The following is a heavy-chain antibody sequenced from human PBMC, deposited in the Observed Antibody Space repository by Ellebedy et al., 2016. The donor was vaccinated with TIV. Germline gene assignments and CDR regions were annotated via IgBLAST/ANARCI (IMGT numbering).Heavy chain of an antibody. CDR2: INPKNGGT. J-gene: IGHJ4*02. CDR3: ARDGACGGDCYGDNY. CDR1: GYTFTGYY. D-gene: IGHD2-21*02. Sequence: AASVKVSCKASGYTFTGYYIHWVRQAPGQGLEWMGGINPKNGGTNYAQKFQGRVTMTRDTSISKAYMELSWLRPDDTAVYYCARDGACGGDCYGDNYWGQGSLVTVSS. V-gene: IGHV1-2*02.